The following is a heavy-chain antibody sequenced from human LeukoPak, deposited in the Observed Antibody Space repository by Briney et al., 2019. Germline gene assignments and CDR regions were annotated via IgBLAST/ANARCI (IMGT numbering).Heavy chain of an antibody. J-gene: IGHJ5*02. Sequence: ASVKVSRKASGGTFSSYAISWVRQAPGQGLEWMGGIIPIFGTANYAQKFQGRVTITTDESTSTAYMELSSLRSEDTAVYYCARCGLYCSGGSCYWNWFDPWGQGTLVTVSS. CDR3: ARCGLYCSGGSCYWNWFDP. CDR1: GGTFSSYA. CDR2: IIPIFGTA. V-gene: IGHV1-69*05. D-gene: IGHD2-15*01.